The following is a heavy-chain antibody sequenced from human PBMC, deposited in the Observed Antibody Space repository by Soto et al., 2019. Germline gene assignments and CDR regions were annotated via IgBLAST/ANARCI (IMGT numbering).Heavy chain of an antibody. Sequence: PGESLKISCKGSGYTFTDYWINWVRQMPGKGLEWMGRIDPSDSYTEYSPSFQGHVTISADKSISTAYLEWSSLEASDTAMYYCARARSITIFGVVGFEMDVWGQGTTVTVS. CDR1: GYTFTDYW. V-gene: IGHV5-10-1*01. J-gene: IGHJ6*02. CDR3: ARARSITIFGVVGFEMDV. D-gene: IGHD3-3*01. CDR2: IDPSDSYT.